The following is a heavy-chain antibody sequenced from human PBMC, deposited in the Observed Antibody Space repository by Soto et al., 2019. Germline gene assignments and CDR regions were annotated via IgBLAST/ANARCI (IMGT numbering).Heavy chain of an antibody. J-gene: IGHJ4*02. Sequence: GGSLRLSCAASGFTFSSYSMNWVRQAPGKGLEWVSSISSSSSYIYYADSVKGRFTISRDNAKNSLYLQMNSLRAEDTAVYYCARDRGVFWSGYPDYWGQGTRVTVSS. D-gene: IGHD3-3*01. CDR3: ARDRGVFWSGYPDY. CDR2: ISSSSSYI. CDR1: GFTFSSYS. V-gene: IGHV3-21*01.